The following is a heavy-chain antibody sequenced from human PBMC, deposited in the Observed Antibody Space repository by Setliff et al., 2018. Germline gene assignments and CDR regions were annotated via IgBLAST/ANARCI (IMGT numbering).Heavy chain of an antibody. CDR1: GGSLSSFHY. V-gene: IGHV4-4*07. J-gene: IGHJ4*02. CDR3: ARAPRYFDTTGSYFDY. D-gene: IGHD3-9*01. CDR2: IYTDGST. Sequence: SETLSLTCTVSGGSLSSFHYWSWIRQPAGKGLEWIGQIYTDGSTNYNPSLKSRVTMSVDTSKNQFSLKLTSVTAADTAVYYCARAPRYFDTTGSYFDYWGQGTLVTVSS.